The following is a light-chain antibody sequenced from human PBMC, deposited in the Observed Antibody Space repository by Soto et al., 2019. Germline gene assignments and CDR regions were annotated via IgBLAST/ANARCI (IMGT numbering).Light chain of an antibody. Sequence: AIQMTQSPSSLSASVGDRVTITCRASQDIRNDLGWYQQKPGKAPNLLIYGASTLQSGVSPRFSGSGSGTGFTLTISSLQPEDFAAYYCLQDYSYPFTFGQGTKLEIE. CDR2: GAS. CDR3: LQDYSYPFT. CDR1: QDIRND. V-gene: IGKV1-6*01. J-gene: IGKJ2*01.